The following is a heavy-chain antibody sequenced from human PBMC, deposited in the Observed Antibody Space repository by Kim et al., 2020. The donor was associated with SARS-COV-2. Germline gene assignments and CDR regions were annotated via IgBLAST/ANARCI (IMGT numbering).Heavy chain of an antibody. CDR1: GFTFSDYD. CDR2: ISSSGSNT. D-gene: IGHD6-13*01. J-gene: IGHJ6*02. V-gene: IGHV3-11*06. CDR3: ARVPGSSSWRPPFGMDV. Sequence: GGSLRLSCAASGFTFSDYDMSWIRQAPGKGLEWVSYISSSGSNTNYADSVKGRFTISRDNSKNSLYLQMNSLRAEDTAVYYCARVPGSSSWRPPFGMDVWGQGTTVTVSS.